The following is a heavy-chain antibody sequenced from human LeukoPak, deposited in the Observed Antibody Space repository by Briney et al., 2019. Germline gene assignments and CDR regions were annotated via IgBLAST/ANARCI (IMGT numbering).Heavy chain of an antibody. D-gene: IGHD2/OR15-2a*01. CDR1: GFTFSNTW. Sequence: PGGSLRLSCAASGFTFSNTWMHWVRQAPGKGLVWVSRITADGGSTIYADSVKGRFTISRDNAKNTLYLQMNSLRAEDTAVYYCARGWYYTIDFWGRGALVTVSS. J-gene: IGHJ2*01. V-gene: IGHV3-74*01. CDR2: ITADGGST. CDR3: ARGWYYTIDF.